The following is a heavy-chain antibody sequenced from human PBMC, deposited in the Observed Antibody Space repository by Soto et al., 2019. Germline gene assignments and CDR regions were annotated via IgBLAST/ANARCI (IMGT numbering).Heavy chain of an antibody. V-gene: IGHV1-58*01. Sequence: SVKVSCKASGFAFTSSAVQWVRQARGQRLEWIGWIVVGSGNTNYAQKFQERVTITRDMSTSTAYMELGSLRSEDTAVYYCAAEGMELLSGRFGYYCYGMDVWGQGTTVTVSS. CDR1: GFAFTSSA. J-gene: IGHJ6*02. CDR2: IVVGSGNT. D-gene: IGHD1-7*01. CDR3: AAEGMELLSGRFGYYCYGMDV.